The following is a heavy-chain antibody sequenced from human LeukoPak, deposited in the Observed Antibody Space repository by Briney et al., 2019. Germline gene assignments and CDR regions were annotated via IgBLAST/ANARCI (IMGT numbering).Heavy chain of an antibody. D-gene: IGHD3-22*01. CDR3: AKPTYYYDSSGSPADY. Sequence: ASVKVSCKASGYTFTSYAMSWVRQAPGKGLEWVSAISGSGGSTYYADSVKGRFTISRDNSKNTLYLQMNSLRAEDTAVYYCAKPTYYYDSSGSPADYWGQGTLVTVSS. CDR1: GYTFTSYA. CDR2: ISGSGGST. V-gene: IGHV3-23*01. J-gene: IGHJ4*02.